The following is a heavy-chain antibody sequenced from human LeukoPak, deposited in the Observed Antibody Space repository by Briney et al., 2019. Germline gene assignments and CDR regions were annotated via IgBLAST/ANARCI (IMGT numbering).Heavy chain of an antibody. Sequence: PSETLSLTCTVSGGSISSSSYYWGWIRQPPGKGLEWIGSIYYSGSTYYNPSLKSRVTISVDTSKNQFSLKLSSVTAADTAVYYCARPRHRRYYDFWSGEGDWFDPWGQGTLVTVSS. CDR1: GGSISSSSYY. CDR2: IYYSGST. CDR3: ARPRHRRYYDFWSGEGDWFDP. J-gene: IGHJ5*02. V-gene: IGHV4-39*01. D-gene: IGHD3-3*01.